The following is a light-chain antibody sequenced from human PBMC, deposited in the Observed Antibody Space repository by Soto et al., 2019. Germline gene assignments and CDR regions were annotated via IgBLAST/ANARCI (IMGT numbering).Light chain of an antibody. V-gene: IGKV1-5*01. J-gene: IGKJ1*01. Sequence: DIQMTQSPSTLPASLGDRVTITCRASQSISNWLACYQQKPGTAPKVLIYHASNLQSGVPSRFSGSGSGTEFTLTISSLQPDDFATYYCQQYNSYSFGQGTKVDIK. CDR3: QQYNSYS. CDR1: QSISNW. CDR2: HAS.